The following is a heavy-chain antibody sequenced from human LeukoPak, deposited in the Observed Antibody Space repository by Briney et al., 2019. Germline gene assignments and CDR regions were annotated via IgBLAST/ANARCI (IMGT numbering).Heavy chain of an antibody. J-gene: IGHJ4*02. CDR2: INWNGGST. V-gene: IGHV3-20*04. CDR3: ARGESNSFDY. Sequence: GGSLRLSCAASGFTFDDYGMSWVRQAPGRGLEWVSGINWNGGSTGYADSVKGRFTISRDNAKKSLYLQMNSLRAEDTAVYYCARGESNSFDYWGQGTLVTVSS. CDR1: GFTFDDYG. D-gene: IGHD2-21*01.